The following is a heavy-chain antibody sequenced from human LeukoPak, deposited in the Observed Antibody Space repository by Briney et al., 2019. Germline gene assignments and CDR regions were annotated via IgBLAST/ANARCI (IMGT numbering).Heavy chain of an antibody. CDR2: INHSGST. Sequence: SETLSLTCAVYGGSFSGYYWSWVRQPPGKGLEWIGEINHSGSTNYNPSLKSRVTISVDTSKNQFSLKLSSVTAADTAAYYCARGRQQLVPCFNYWGQGTLVTVSS. CDR3: ARGRQQLVPCFNY. J-gene: IGHJ4*02. D-gene: IGHD6-13*01. CDR1: GGSFSGYY. V-gene: IGHV4-34*01.